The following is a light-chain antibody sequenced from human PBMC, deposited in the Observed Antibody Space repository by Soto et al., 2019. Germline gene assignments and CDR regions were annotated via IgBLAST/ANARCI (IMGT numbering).Light chain of an antibody. CDR2: DAS. CDR1: QSVSSNY. J-gene: IGKJ1*01. V-gene: IGKV3-20*01. CDR3: QHYGRSPPSWT. Sequence: EIVLTQSPGTLSLSPGERATLSCRASQSVSSNYLAWYQQKPGQPPRLLISDASSRATGIPDRFSGSGSGTDFPLTISGLEPEDLAVYYCQHYGRSPPSWTFGQGTKVEIK.